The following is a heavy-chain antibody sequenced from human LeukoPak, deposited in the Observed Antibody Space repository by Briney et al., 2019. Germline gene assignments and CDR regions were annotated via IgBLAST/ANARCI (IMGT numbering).Heavy chain of an antibody. D-gene: IGHD4-17*01. Sequence: PSETLSLTCTVSGGSISRSLYYWDWIRQPPGKGLEWIGTIYYSGSTYYNPSLRSRVTMSVDTSNNHFSLKLSSVTAADTAVYYCARHYSGDLYYFDYWGQGTLVTVSS. CDR1: GGSISRSLYY. J-gene: IGHJ4*02. CDR2: IYYSGST. CDR3: ARHYSGDLYYFDY. V-gene: IGHV4-39*01.